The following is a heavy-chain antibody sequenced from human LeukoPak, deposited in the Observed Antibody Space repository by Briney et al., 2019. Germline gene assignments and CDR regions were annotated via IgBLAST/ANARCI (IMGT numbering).Heavy chain of an antibody. CDR2: SSDDGGSA. J-gene: IGHJ3*01. CDR1: GFTFSSYA. Sequence: GGSLRLSCAASGFTFSSYAMSWVRQAPGKGLEWVASSSDDGGSAYYADSVKGRFTISRDNSKNTLYVQMDILRDDDKAVYYCAKDAPLYDSSGDPHHAFDFWGRGTMVAVSS. V-gene: IGHV3-23*01. D-gene: IGHD3-22*01. CDR3: AKDAPLYDSSGDPHHAFDF.